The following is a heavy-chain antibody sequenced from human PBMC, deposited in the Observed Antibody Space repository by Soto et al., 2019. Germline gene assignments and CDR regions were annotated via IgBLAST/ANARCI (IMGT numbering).Heavy chain of an antibody. V-gene: IGHV3-23*01. Sequence: AGGSLRLSCAASGFTFSSYAMSWVRQAPGKGLEWVSAISGSGGSTYYADSVKGRFTISRDNSKNTLYLQMNSLRAEDTAVYYCAKGRYSYADYNWFDPWGQGTLVTVSS. D-gene: IGHD5-18*01. CDR1: GFTFSSYA. J-gene: IGHJ5*02. CDR3: AKGRYSYADYNWFDP. CDR2: ISGSGGST.